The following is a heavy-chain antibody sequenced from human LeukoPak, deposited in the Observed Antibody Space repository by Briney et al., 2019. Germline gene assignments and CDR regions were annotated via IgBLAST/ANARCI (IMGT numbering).Heavy chain of an antibody. CDR3: ARDIDGYNYLIDY. V-gene: IGHV1-2*02. CDR2: INPNSGGT. CDR1: GYTFTGYY. D-gene: IGHD5-24*01. Sequence: GASVKVTCKASGYTFTGYYMHWVRQAPGQGLEWMGWINPNSGGTNYAQKFQGRVTMTRDTSISTAYMELSRLRSDDTAVYYCARDIDGYNYLIDYWGQGTLVTVSS. J-gene: IGHJ4*02.